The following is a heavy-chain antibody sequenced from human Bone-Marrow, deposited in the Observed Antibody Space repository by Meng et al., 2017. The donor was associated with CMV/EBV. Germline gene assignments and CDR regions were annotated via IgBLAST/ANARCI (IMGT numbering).Heavy chain of an antibody. CDR3: ARATKSLLWFGEFDY. V-gene: IGHV1-69*05. J-gene: IGHJ4*02. D-gene: IGHD3-10*01. CDR2: IIPIFGSA. Sequence: SVKVSCKASGGTFSSYAISWVRQAPGQGLEWMGGIIPIFGSANYAQKFQGRVTITTDESTSTAYMELSSLRSEDTAVYYCARATKSLLWFGEFDYWGQGTRVTVSS. CDR1: GGTFSSYA.